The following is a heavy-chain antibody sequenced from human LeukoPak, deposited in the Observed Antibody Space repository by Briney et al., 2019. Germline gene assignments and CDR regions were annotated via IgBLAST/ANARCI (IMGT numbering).Heavy chain of an antibody. CDR2: MSSDGNAM. D-gene: IGHD3-22*01. J-gene: IGHJ4*02. V-gene: IGHV3-30-3*01. CDR3: VRESEYYFDHSASFDY. CDR1: GFTFAAYL. Sequence: GGSLRLSCAASGFTFAAYLIHWVRQAPGKGLEWVAVMSSDGNAMFYADSVKGRFTISRDNSKNTLYLQMNSLRAEDTAVYYCVRESEYYFDHSASFDYWGQGTLVTVSS.